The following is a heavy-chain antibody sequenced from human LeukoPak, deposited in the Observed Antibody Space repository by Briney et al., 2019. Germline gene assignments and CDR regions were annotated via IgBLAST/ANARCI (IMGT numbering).Heavy chain of an antibody. CDR3: ARHLSFVAATGTGVPD. D-gene: IGHD6-13*01. J-gene: IGHJ4*02. CDR2: INPSDSYT. Sequence: GESLRISCQGSGYSFTRYWISWVRQMPGKGLEWMGRINPSDSYTNYSPSFQGHVAISADKSISTAYLQWSSLKASDAAMYYCARHLSFVAATGTGVPDWGQGTLVTVSS. V-gene: IGHV5-10-1*01. CDR1: GYSFTRYW.